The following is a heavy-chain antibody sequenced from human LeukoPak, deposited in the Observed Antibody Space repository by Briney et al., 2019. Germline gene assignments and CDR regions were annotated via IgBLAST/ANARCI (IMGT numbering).Heavy chain of an antibody. V-gene: IGHV1-2*02. CDR1: GYTFTGYY. CDR2: INPNSGGT. D-gene: IGHD2-21*01. CDR3: ARDEEYCGGDCYSNFSDY. Sequence: GASVKVSCKASGYTFTGYYMHWVRQAPGQGLEWRGWINPNSGGTNYAQKFQGRVTMTRDTSISTAYMELSRLRSDDTAVYYCARDEEYCGGDCYSNFSDYWGQGTLVTVSS. J-gene: IGHJ4*02.